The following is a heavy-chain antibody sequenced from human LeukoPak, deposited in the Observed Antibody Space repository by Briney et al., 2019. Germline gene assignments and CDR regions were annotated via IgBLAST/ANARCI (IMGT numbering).Heavy chain of an antibody. J-gene: IGHJ5*02. CDR1: GGSFSGYY. CDR3: ASRYCSSTSCYNRWFDP. CDR2: INHSGST. V-gene: IGHV4-34*01. D-gene: IGHD2-2*02. Sequence: SETLSLTCAVYGGSFSGYYWSWIRQPPGKGLEWIGEINHSGSTNYNPSLKSRVTISVDTSKNQFSLKLSFVTAADTAVYYCASRYCSSTSCYNRWFDPWGQGTLVTVSS.